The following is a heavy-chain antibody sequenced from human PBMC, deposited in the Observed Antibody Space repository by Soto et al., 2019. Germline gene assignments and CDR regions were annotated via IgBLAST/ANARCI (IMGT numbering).Heavy chain of an antibody. J-gene: IGHJ4*02. CDR1: GFPFSTYA. Sequence: GGPLRLSCAASGFPFSTYAMTWVRQAPGKGLEWVSGMSGSGSSSYYADSVKGRFTISRDNSKKTVYLQMKSLRAEDTAVYYCAKSTTVSGSYYASDYWGQGT. CDR2: MSGSGSSS. V-gene: IGHV3-23*01. CDR3: AKSTTVSGSYYASDY. D-gene: IGHD1-26*01.